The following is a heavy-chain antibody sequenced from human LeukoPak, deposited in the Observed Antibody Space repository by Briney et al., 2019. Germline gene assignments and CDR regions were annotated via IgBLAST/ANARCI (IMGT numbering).Heavy chain of an antibody. CDR1: GYTFTDSY. V-gene: IGHV1-46*01. CDR2: INPNGGST. CDR3: ARIADARRAGYFQH. Sequence: ASVKVSCKASGYTFTDSYMHWVRQAPGQGLEWMGIINPNGGSTTYAQRFQGRVTMTRDTSTSTIYMEPSSLRSEDTAVYYCARIADARRAGYFQHWGQGTLVTVSS. J-gene: IGHJ1*01. D-gene: IGHD6-13*01.